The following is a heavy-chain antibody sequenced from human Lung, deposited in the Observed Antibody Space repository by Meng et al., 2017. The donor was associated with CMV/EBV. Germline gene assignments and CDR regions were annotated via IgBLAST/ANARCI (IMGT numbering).Heavy chain of an antibody. J-gene: IGHJ4*02. Sequence: QVQLVESGXGVFQPGGSXRLSCAASGFTFSSYGMHWVRQAPGKGLEWVAFIRYDGSNKYYADSVKGRFTISRDNSKNTLYLQMNSLRAEDTAVYYCAKVPDYGDYAAYFDYWGPGTLVYVSS. CDR2: IRYDGSNK. CDR3: AKVPDYGDYAAYFDY. D-gene: IGHD4-17*01. CDR1: GFTFSSYG. V-gene: IGHV3-30*02.